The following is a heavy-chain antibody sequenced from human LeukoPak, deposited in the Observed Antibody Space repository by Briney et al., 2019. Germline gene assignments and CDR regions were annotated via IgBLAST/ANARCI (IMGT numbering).Heavy chain of an antibody. D-gene: IGHD3-10*01. CDR3: ARHSSGSGIEAFDI. CDR2: IYYSGST. V-gene: IGHV4-39*01. CDR1: GDSISSSRHS. Sequence: SETLSLTCTVSGDSISSSRHSWGWIRQPPGKGLEWIGSIYYSGSTYYNPSLKSRVTISVDTSKNQFSLKLSSVTAADTAVYYCARHSSGSGIEAFDIWGQGTMVTVSS. J-gene: IGHJ3*02.